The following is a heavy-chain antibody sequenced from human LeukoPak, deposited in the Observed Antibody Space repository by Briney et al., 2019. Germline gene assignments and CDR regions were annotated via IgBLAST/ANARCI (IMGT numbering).Heavy chain of an antibody. D-gene: IGHD1-1*01. Sequence: PGGSLRLSCAASGFTFSSYAMHWVRQAPGKGLEWVAVISYDGSNKYYADSVKGRFTISRDNSKNTLYLQMNSLRAEDTAVYYCAKDWNDGGFWNYWGQGTLVTVSS. CDR2: ISYDGSNK. CDR3: AKDWNDGGFWNY. CDR1: GFTFSSYA. V-gene: IGHV3-30*04. J-gene: IGHJ4*02.